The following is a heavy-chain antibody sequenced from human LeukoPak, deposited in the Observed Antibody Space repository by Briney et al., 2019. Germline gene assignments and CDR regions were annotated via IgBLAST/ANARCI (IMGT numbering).Heavy chain of an antibody. CDR2: ISSSGSTI. J-gene: IGHJ4*02. D-gene: IGHD3-22*01. CDR3: ARSWRHYYDSSGAIGTNLDY. CDR1: GFTFSSYE. Sequence: PGGSLRLSCAASGFTFSSYEMNWVRQAPGKGLESVSYISSSGSTIYYADSVKGRFTISRDNAKNSLYLQMNSLRAENTAVYYCARSWRHYYDSSGAIGTNLDYWGQGTLITVSS. V-gene: IGHV3-48*03.